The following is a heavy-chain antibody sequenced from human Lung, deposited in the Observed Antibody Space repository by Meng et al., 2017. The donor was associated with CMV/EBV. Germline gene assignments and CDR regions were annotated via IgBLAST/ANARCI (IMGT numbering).Heavy chain of an antibody. CDR2: ISTYNGDT. CDR1: GYTFTGYG. D-gene: IGHD1/OR15-1a*01. V-gene: IGHV1-18*01. J-gene: IGHJ4*02. Sequence: ASXXVSCKPSGYTFTGYGINWVRQAPGQGLEWMAWISTYNGDTNYAQKFQGRATVTTDTSTGTVYMELRSLTSDDTAVYFCARGNWNIDYWGQGPLVTVSS. CDR3: ARGNWNIDY.